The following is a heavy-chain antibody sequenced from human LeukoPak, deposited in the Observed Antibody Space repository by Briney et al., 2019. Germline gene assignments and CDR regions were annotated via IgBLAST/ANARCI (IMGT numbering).Heavy chain of an antibody. J-gene: IGHJ4*02. V-gene: IGHV3-30*18. D-gene: IGHD5-12*01. CDR1: GFTFSSYG. Sequence: GGSLRLSCAASGFTFSSYGMHWVRQAPGKGLEWVAVVSYDGSNEYYADSVKGRFTISRDNSKNTLFLQMNSLKTEDTALYYCAKDYGRAARVATHSDYWGQGTLVTVSS. CDR2: VSYDGSNE. CDR3: AKDYGRAARVATHSDY.